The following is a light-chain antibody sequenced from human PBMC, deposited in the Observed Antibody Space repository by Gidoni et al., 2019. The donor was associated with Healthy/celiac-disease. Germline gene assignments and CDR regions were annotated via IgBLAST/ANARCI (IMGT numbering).Light chain of an antibody. CDR3: QQSYSTPRT. Sequence: DIQMTQSPSSLSASVGDRVTITCRASQSIRSYLNWYQQKPWKAPKLLIYAASSLQSGVPSRFRGSGSGTDFTLTISSLQPEDFATYYCQQSYSTPRTFGQGTKVEIK. CDR2: AAS. J-gene: IGKJ1*01. V-gene: IGKV1-39*01. CDR1: QSIRSY.